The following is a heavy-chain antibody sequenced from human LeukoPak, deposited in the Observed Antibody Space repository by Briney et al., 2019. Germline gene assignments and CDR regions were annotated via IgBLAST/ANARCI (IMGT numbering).Heavy chain of an antibody. CDR1: GGSINNYY. CDR2: IYYSGST. J-gene: IGHJ5*02. Sequence: SETLSLTCTVSGGSINNYYWTWIRQPPGKGLEWVGYIYYSGSTNYNPSLKSRVTMSVDTSKNQFSLKLSSVTAADTAVYYCARDRGGSYYSWFDPWGQGTLVTVSS. CDR3: ARDRGGSYYSWFDP. D-gene: IGHD1-26*01. V-gene: IGHV4-59*12.